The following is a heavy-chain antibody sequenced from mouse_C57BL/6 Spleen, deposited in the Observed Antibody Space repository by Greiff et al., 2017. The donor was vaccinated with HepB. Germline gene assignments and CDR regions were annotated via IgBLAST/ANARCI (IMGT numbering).Heavy chain of an antibody. Sequence: VQLKESGPELVKPGASVKISCKASGYSFTGYYMNWVKQSPEKSLEWIGEINPSTGGTTYNQKFKAKATLTVDKSSSTAYMQLKSLTSEDSAVYYCARRKSSTVVPYAMDYWGQGTSVTVSS. CDR1: GYSFTGYY. CDR3: ARRKSSTVVPYAMDY. V-gene: IGHV1-42*01. D-gene: IGHD1-1*01. J-gene: IGHJ4*01. CDR2: INPSTGGT.